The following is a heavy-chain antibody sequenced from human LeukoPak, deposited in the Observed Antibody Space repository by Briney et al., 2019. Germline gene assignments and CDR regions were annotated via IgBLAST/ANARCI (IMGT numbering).Heavy chain of an antibody. D-gene: IGHD7-27*01. CDR2: IYSGGST. V-gene: IGHV3-53*01. Sequence: GSLRLSCAASGFTVSSNYMSWVRQAPGKGLEWVSVIYSGGSTYYADSVKGRFTISRDNSKNTLFLQMNSLRAEDTAVCYCAKEVLGPWGQGTLVTVSS. CDR1: GFTVSSNY. CDR3: AKEVLGP. J-gene: IGHJ5*02.